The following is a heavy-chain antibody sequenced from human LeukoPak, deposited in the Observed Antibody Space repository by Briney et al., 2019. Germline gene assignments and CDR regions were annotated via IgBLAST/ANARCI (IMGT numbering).Heavy chain of an antibody. J-gene: IGHJ2*01. D-gene: IGHD6-13*01. CDR1: GFTFSNYN. CDR3: ARVYYSRSYDYWYFDL. V-gene: IGHV3-21*01. Sequence: GGSLRLSCAASGFTFSNYNMNWVRQAPGKAMEWVSSITSSGTYIFYADSVKGRFTISRDNAKNSLYLQMDSLGPEDTAVYYCARVYYSRSYDYWYFDLWGRGTLVTVSS. CDR2: ITSSGTYI.